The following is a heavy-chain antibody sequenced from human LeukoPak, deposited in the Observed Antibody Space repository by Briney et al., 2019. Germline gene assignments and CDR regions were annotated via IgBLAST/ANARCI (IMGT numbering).Heavy chain of an antibody. CDR3: ARYGSGSFKNYWFDP. Sequence: SVKVSCKASGGTFSSYAISWVRQAPGPGLEWMGGIIPIFGTANYAQKFQGRVTITADESTSTPYMELSSLRSEDMAVYYCARYGSGSFKNYWFDPWGQGTLVTVSS. CDR1: GGTFSSYA. V-gene: IGHV1-69*13. D-gene: IGHD3-10*01. J-gene: IGHJ5*02. CDR2: IIPIFGTA.